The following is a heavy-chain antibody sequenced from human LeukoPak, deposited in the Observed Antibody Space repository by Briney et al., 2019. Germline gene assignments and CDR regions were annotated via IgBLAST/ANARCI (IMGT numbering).Heavy chain of an antibody. J-gene: IGHJ4*02. D-gene: IGHD1-26*01. CDR3: ASVRGSSSSYYFDY. Sequence: GGSLRLSCAASGFTFSNYWMSWVRQAPGKGLEWVANIKQDGSEKYYVDSVKGRFTISRDNAKNSLFLQMSSLRAEDTAVYYCASVRGSSSSYYFDYWGQGALVTVSS. CDR2: IKQDGSEK. V-gene: IGHV3-7*01. CDR1: GFTFSNYW.